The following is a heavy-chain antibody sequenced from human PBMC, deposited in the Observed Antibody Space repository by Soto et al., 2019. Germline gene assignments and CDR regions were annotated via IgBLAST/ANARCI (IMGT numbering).Heavy chain of an antibody. D-gene: IGHD6-6*01. CDR2: IYYSGST. CDR3: ARGGIAARPSYNY. CDR1: GGSISSYY. Sequence: SETLSLTCTVSGGSISSYYWSWIRQPPGKGLEWIGYIYYSGSTNYNPSLKSRVTISVDTSKNQFSLKLSSVTAADTAVYYCARGGIAARPSYNYWGQGTQVTVSS. J-gene: IGHJ4*02. V-gene: IGHV4-59*01.